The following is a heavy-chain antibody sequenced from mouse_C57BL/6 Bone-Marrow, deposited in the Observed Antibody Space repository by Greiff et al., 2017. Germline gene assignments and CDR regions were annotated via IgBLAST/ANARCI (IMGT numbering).Heavy chain of an antibody. Sequence: EVQGVESGGGLVKPGGSLKLSCAASGFTFSDYGMHWVRQAPEKGLEWVAYISSGSSTIYYADTVKGRFTISRDNAKNTLCLQLTSLRSEDTAMYYCARRVGVYPYFDYWGQGTTLTVSS. V-gene: IGHV5-17*01. CDR2: ISSGSSTI. CDR1: GFTFSDYG. J-gene: IGHJ2*01. D-gene: IGHD1-1*01. CDR3: ARRVGVYPYFDY.